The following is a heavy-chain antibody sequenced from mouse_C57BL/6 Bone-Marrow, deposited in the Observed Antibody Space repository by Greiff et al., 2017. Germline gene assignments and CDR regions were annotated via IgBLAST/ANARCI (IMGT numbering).Heavy chain of an antibody. J-gene: IGHJ2*01. V-gene: IGHV14-1*01. CDR2: IDPEDGDT. CDR3: ARSGLRYYFDY. CDR1: GFNIKDYY. Sequence: VQLKESGAELVRPGASVKLSCTASGFNIKDYYMHWVKQRPEQGLEWIGRIDPEDGDTEYAPKFQGKATMTADTSSNTAYLQLSSLTSEDTAVYYCARSGLRYYFDYWGQGTTLTVSS. D-gene: IGHD1-1*01.